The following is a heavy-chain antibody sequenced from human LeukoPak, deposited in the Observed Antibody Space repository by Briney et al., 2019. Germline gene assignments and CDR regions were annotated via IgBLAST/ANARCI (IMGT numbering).Heavy chain of an antibody. CDR3: ASGLRGTY. J-gene: IGHJ4*02. Sequence: GGSLRLSCAASGFTFGYYWMSWVRQAPGTGLGWVANIGPDGSEEYYVDSVKGRFTISRDNAKSSLFLQMNSLRDEDTAVYYCASGLRGTYWGQGTLVTVSS. V-gene: IGHV3-7*01. CDR2: IGPDGSEE. D-gene: IGHD1-1*01. CDR1: GFTFGYYW.